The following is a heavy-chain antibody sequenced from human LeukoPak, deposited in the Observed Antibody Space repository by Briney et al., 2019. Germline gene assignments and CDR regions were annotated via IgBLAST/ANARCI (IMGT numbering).Heavy chain of an antibody. J-gene: IGHJ6*03. D-gene: IGHD6-13*01. Sequence: SETLSLTCTVSGGSISSYYWSWIRQPAGQGLEWIGRIYTSGSTNYNPSLKSRVTMSVDTSKNQFSLKLSSVTAADTAVYYCARGEAAAGPYYYYYMDVWGKGTTVTVSS. CDR2: IYTSGST. CDR1: GGSISSYY. CDR3: ARGEAAAGPYYYYYMDV. V-gene: IGHV4-4*07.